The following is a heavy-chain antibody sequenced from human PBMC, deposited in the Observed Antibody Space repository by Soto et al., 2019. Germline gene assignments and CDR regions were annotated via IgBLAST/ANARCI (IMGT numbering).Heavy chain of an antibody. D-gene: IGHD1-20*01. CDR2: INGDGTTT. J-gene: IGHJ6*02. CDR3: ARGIRGYSGVDV. CDR1: GFTFSNYW. Sequence: EVQLVESGGGLVQPGGSLRLSCAASGFTFSNYWIHWVRQAPGKGLVWVSRINGDGTTTDYADSVKGRFTISRDNAKNTVYLQMNSLRVEEAAVYYCARGIRGYSGVDVWGQGTTVTVSS. V-gene: IGHV3-74*01.